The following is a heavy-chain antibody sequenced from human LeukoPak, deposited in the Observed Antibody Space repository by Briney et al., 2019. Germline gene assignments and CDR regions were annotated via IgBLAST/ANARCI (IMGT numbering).Heavy chain of an antibody. J-gene: IGHJ5*02. CDR2: IYTSGST. CDR3: ARGGVVPAAMDWFDP. V-gene: IGHV4-61*02. CDR1: GGSISSGSYY. Sequence: PSETLSLTCTVSGGSISSGSYYWSWIRQPAGKGLEWIGRIYTSGSTNYNPSLKSRVTISVDTSKNQFSLKLSSVTAADTAVYYCARGGVVPAAMDWFDPWGQGTLVTVSS. D-gene: IGHD2-2*01.